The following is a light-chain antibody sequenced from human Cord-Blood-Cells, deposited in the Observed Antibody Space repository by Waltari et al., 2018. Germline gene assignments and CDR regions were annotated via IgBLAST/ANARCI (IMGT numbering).Light chain of an antibody. CDR3: CSYAGSSTWV. Sequence: QSALTQPASVSGSPGQSITISCTGTSSAVGSYILVSWYQQHPGKAPKLMIYEGSKRPSGVSNRFSGSKSGNTASLTISGLQAEDEADYYCCSYAGSSTWVFGGGTKLTVL. CDR2: EGS. CDR1: SSAVGSYIL. J-gene: IGLJ3*02. V-gene: IGLV2-23*01.